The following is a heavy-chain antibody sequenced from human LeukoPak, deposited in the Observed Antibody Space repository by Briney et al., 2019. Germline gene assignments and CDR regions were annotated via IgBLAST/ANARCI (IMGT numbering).Heavy chain of an antibody. CDR1: GFTFSSYS. Sequence: PGGSLRLSCAACGFTFSSYSMNWVRQAPGKGLEWVSSISSSSSYIYYADSVKGRFTISRDNAKNSLYLQMNSLRAEDTAVYYCATPIVVVPAGRLGEPPRAFDIWGQGTMVTVSS. CDR2: ISSSSSYI. D-gene: IGHD2-2*01. V-gene: IGHV3-21*01. J-gene: IGHJ3*02. CDR3: ATPIVVVPAGRLGEPPRAFDI.